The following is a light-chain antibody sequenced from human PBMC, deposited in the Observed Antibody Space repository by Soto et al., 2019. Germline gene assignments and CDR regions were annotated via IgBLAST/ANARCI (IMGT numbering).Light chain of an antibody. CDR2: AAS. V-gene: IGKV3D-20*01. CDR1: QSISSTQ. J-gene: IGKJ4*01. CDR3: QHYTNSSLT. Sequence: EIVLTQSPATLSLSPGERATLSCGASQSISSTQLAWYQHKPGLAPRLLIYAASRRATGISDRFSGSGSGTDFTLTISRLEPADFIFYYCQHYTNSSLTFGGGTKV.